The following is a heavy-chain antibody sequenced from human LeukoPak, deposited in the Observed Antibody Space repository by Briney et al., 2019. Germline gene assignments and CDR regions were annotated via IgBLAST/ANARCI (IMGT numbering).Heavy chain of an antibody. D-gene: IGHD6-13*01. CDR2: IYFSGGT. Sequence: SETLSLTCTVSGDSISSSNCYWGWIRQPPGKGLEWIGSIYFSGGTYYNASLKSRVTISVDTSKNQFSLKLSSVTAADTAVYYCARDLYSSKTNDAFVIWGQGTMVTVSS. CDR3: ARDLYSSKTNDAFVI. J-gene: IGHJ3*02. CDR1: GDSISSSNCY. V-gene: IGHV4-39*02.